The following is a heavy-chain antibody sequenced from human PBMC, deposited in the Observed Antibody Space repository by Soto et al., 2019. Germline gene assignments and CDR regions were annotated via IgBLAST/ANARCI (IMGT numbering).Heavy chain of an antibody. Sequence: QLQLQESGPGLVKPSETLSLTCTVSGGSIDRSNYYWDWIRQPPGKGLEWIGTTYYNGNAYYNPSLKSRVTMSVDTSKTQFSLKLISVTAADTAVYYCARHFVAVVIKGWGYWGQGTLVTVSS. CDR3: ARHFVAVVIKGWGY. CDR1: GGSIDRSNYY. V-gene: IGHV4-39*01. J-gene: IGHJ4*02. CDR2: TYYNGNA. D-gene: IGHD3-22*01.